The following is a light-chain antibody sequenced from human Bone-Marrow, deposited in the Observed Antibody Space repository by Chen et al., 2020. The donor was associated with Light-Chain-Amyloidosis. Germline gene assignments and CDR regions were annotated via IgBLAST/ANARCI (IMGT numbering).Light chain of an antibody. J-gene: IGKJ5*01. CDR3: MQTLQTPIT. CDR1: QSLLHSSGHYF. V-gene: IGKV2-28*01. CDR2: LGS. Sequence: DIVMTQSPLSLPVTPGEPASISCRSSQSLLHSSGHYFLDWYLQKPGQSPQVLIYLGSNRASGVPDRFSGSGSGTDFTLKINKVEAEDVGVYYCMQTLQTPITLGQGTRLEIK.